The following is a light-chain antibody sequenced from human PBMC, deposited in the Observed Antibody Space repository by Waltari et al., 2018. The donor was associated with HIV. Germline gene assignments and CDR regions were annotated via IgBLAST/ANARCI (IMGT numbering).Light chain of an antibody. CDR2: DVS. V-gene: IGLV2-11*01. J-gene: IGLJ3*02. CDR3: CSYADNYPWV. CDR1: SSDVGGYNY. Sequence: QSALTQPRSVSGSPGQSVTISCTGTSSDVGGYNYVSWYQQHPGKAPKLMIYDVSKRPSGVPDRFSGSKSGNTASLTISGLQAEDEADYYGCSYADNYPWVFGGGTKLTVL.